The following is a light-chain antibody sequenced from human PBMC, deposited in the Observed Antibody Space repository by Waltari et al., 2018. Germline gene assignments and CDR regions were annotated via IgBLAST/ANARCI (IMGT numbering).Light chain of an antibody. CDR1: SMVVGNYNF. J-gene: IGLJ3*02. V-gene: IGLV2-23*01. CDR3: CSYAGSYTWV. Sequence: QSALTQPPSVSGSPGQSITIPSTGTSMVVGNYNFFSWYQQYPGKAPKVMIYDDNRRPSGVSDRFSGSKSGNTASLTISGVQAEDEADYYCCSYAGSYTWVFGGGTKLTVL. CDR2: DDN.